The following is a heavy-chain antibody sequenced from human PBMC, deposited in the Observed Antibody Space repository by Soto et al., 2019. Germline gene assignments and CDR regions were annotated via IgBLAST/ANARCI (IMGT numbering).Heavy chain of an antibody. D-gene: IGHD3-10*01. J-gene: IGHJ6*02. V-gene: IGHV1-18*01. CDR1: GYTFTSYG. CDR3: ARRVRGVYYYYYGMDV. CDR2: ISAYNGNT. Sequence: ASVKVSCKASGYTFTSYGISWVRQAPGQGLEWMGWISAYNGNTNYAQKLQGRVTMTTDTSTSTDNMELRSLRSDDTAVYYCARRVRGVYYYYYGMDVWGQGTTVTVSS.